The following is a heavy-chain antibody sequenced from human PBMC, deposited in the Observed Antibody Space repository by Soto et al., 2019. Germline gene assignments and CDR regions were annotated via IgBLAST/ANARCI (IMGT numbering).Heavy chain of an antibody. CDR3: ARGEYQLLSQGAYYYYGMDV. CDR1: GFTFSSYA. V-gene: IGHV4-34*01. CDR2: INHSGST. D-gene: IGHD2-2*01. Sequence: QVQLVESGGGVVQPGRSLRLSCAASGFTFSSYAMHWVRQAPGKGLEWIGEINHSGSTNYNPSLKSRVTISVDTSKNQFSLKLSSVTAADTAVYYCARGEYQLLSQGAYYYYGMDVWGQGTTVTVSS. J-gene: IGHJ6*02.